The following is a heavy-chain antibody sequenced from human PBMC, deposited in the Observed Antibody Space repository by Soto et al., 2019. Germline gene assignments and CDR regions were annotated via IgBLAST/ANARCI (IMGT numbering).Heavy chain of an antibody. J-gene: IGHJ4*02. CDR3: AKVGGGPTIAAARFDY. CDR2: ISGSGANT. Sequence: ETLSLTCAVSGASVRSYHWSWIRQAPGKGLEWVSGISGSGANTYYANSVKGRFTISRDNSKNTLYLQMNTLRAEDTAVYYCAKVGGGPTIAAARFDYWGQGTLVTVSS. CDR1: GASVRSYH. D-gene: IGHD6-13*01. V-gene: IGHV3-23*01.